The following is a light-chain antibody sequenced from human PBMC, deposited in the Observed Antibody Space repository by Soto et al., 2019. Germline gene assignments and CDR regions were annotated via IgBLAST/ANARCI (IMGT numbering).Light chain of an antibody. CDR1: QTIRKS. V-gene: IGKV1-39*01. J-gene: IGKJ3*01. Sequence: DIQLTQSPSSLSASIGDRVTITCRASQTIRKSLNWYQHKPETAPKLLIFGASSLQSGVPSRFSASGSGTDFTLNIRRLQPDEFATYFWLQCYSTHAFGPGTKVDIK. CDR2: GAS. CDR3: LQCYSTHA.